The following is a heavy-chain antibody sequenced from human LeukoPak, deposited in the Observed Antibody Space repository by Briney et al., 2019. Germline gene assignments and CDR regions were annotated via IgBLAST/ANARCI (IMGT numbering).Heavy chain of an antibody. V-gene: IGHV3-30*02. CDR2: IRSDGSNK. D-gene: IGHD1/OR15-1a*01. CDR3: AKVGKSDRNNFFTTKEKQLDY. J-gene: IGHJ4*02. Sequence: PGGSLRLSCAASGFTFSSYGMHWVRQAPGKGLEWVAFIRSDGSNKYYADSVKGRFTISRDNSKNTLYLQMNSLRAEDTAVYYCAKVGKSDRNNFFTTKEKQLDYWGQGTLLTVSS. CDR1: GFTFSSYG.